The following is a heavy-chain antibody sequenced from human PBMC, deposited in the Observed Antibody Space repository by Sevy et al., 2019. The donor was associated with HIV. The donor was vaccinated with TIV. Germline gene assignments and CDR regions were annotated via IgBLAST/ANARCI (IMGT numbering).Heavy chain of an antibody. Sequence: GGSLRLSCAASGITFSNYAMSWVRQAPGKGLEWVSAISGSGGSTYYADSVKGRFTSSRDNSKNTLYLQMNNLRADDTAIYYCAKEVAGHYYDTNYWGQGTLVTVSS. CDR3: AKEVAGHYYDTNY. V-gene: IGHV3-23*01. CDR1: GITFSNYA. D-gene: IGHD3-22*01. J-gene: IGHJ4*02. CDR2: ISGSGGST.